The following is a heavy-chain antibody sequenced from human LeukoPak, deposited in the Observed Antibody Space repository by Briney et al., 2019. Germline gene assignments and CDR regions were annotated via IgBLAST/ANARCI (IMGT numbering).Heavy chain of an antibody. V-gene: IGHV4-59*01. Sequence: SETLSLTCTVSGGSISSYYWSWIRQPPGKGLEWIGYIYYSGSTNYNPSLKSRVTISVDTSKNQFSLKLSSVTAADTAVHYCARESNFLVGFDPWGQGTLVTVSS. J-gene: IGHJ5*02. CDR1: GGSISSYY. CDR3: ARESNFLVGFDP. CDR2: IYYSGST. D-gene: IGHD2/OR15-2a*01.